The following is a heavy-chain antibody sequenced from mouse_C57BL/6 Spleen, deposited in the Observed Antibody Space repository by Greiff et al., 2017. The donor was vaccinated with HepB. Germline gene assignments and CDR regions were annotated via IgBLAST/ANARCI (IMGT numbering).Heavy chain of an antibody. Sequence: VQLQQSGPGLVKPSQSLSLTCSVTGYSITSGYYWNWIRQFPGNKLEWMGYISYDGSNNYNPSLKNRISITRDTSKNQFFLKLNSVTTEDTATYYCARDRSYNYAMDYWGQGTSVTVSS. CDR3: ARDRSYNYAMDY. CDR1: GYSITSGYY. V-gene: IGHV3-6*01. D-gene: IGHD1-1*01. CDR2: ISYDGSN. J-gene: IGHJ4*01.